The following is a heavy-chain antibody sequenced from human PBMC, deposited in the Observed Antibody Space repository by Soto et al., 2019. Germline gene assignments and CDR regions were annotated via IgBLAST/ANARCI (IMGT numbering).Heavy chain of an antibody. CDR2: IYYSGST. D-gene: IGHD6-13*01. CDR1: GGSISSYY. Sequence: QVQLQESGPGLVKPSETLSLTCTVSGGSISSYYWSWIRQPPGKGLEWIGYIYYSGSTNYNPSLKSRVTISVDTSKNQFSLKLSSVTAADTAVYYCARRDSSRYWYSDLGGRCTLVTVSS. J-gene: IGHJ2*01. V-gene: IGHV4-59*01. CDR3: ARRDSSRYWYSDL.